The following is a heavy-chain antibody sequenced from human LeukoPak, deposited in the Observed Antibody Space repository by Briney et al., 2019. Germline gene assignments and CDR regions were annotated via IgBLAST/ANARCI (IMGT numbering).Heavy chain of an antibody. CDR2: IHVSGDT. D-gene: IGHD4-11*01. CDR3: AGYDHSNYLAY. V-gene: IGHV4-59*13. CDR1: GVSIASNY. J-gene: IGHJ4*02. Sequence: SETLSLTCTVSGVSIASNYWSWIRQSPGTGLEWKGLEWLGYIHVSGDTNYNPYLKSRVNISLDMSENQLSLKLSSVTATDTAVYFCAGYDHSNYLAYWGQGTLVTVSS.